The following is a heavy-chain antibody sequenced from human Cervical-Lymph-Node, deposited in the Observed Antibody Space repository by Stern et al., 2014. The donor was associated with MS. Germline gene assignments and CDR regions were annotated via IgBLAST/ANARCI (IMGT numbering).Heavy chain of an antibody. D-gene: IGHD2-8*01. CDR2: ISANNGNT. CDR3: ARDGRCTSAVCPYFYYYTMDV. J-gene: IGHJ6*02. V-gene: IGHV1-18*01. Sequence: QMQLVQSGAEVRKPGASVKVSCKASGYTFTNYGFSWVRQAPGQGLEWMGWISANNGNTNFAQKFQGRVTMSTDTSTSTAYMELRSLISGDTAVYYCARDGRCTSAVCPYFYYYTMDVWGQGTTVTVSS. CDR1: GYTFTNYG.